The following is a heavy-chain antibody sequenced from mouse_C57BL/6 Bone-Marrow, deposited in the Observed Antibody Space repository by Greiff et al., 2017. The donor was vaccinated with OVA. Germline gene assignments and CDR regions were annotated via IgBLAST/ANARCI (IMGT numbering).Heavy chain of an antibody. Sequence: QVQLKQSGPELVKPGASVKISCKASGYAFSSSWMNWVKQRPGKGLEWIGRIYPGDGDTNYNGKFKGKATLTADKSSSTAYMQLSSLTSEDSAVYVCARSHYGSSYGFAYWGQGTLVTVSA. J-gene: IGHJ3*01. CDR2: IYPGDGDT. CDR1: GYAFSSSW. CDR3: ARSHYGSSYGFAY. V-gene: IGHV1-82*01. D-gene: IGHD1-1*01.